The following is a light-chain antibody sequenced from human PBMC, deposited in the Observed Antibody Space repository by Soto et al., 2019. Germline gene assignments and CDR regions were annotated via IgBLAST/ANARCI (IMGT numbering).Light chain of an antibody. Sequence: EIVLTQSPATLSLSPGERATLSCRASQSVSSYLAWYQQKPGQAPRLLINDASNRATGIPARFSGSGSGTDFTLTISSLEPEDFAVYYCQQRSNWQTFGQGTKVDIK. CDR1: QSVSSY. J-gene: IGKJ1*01. CDR2: DAS. CDR3: QQRSNWQT. V-gene: IGKV3-11*01.